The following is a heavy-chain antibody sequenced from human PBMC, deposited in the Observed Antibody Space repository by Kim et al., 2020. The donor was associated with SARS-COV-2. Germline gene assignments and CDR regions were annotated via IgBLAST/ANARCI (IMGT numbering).Heavy chain of an antibody. Sequence: YYADSVKGRFTISRDNSKNTLYLQMNSLRAEDTAVYYCAREWVRGCAFDIWGQGTMVTVSS. V-gene: IGHV3-30*01. CDR3: AREWVRGCAFDI. J-gene: IGHJ3*02. D-gene: IGHD3-10*01.